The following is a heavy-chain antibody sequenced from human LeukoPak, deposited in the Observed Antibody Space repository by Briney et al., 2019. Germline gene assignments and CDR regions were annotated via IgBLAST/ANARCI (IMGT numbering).Heavy chain of an antibody. CDR2: INPNSGCT. D-gene: IGHD2-15*01. CDR3: ARPYCSGGSCPPQ. V-gene: IGHV1-2*06. Sequence: ASVKVSCKASGYTFTGYYMHWVRQAPGQGLERMGRINPNSGCTNYAQKFQGRVTITRDTSISTAYMELSRLRSDDTAVYYCARPYCSGGSCPPQWGQGTLVTVSS. J-gene: IGHJ4*02. CDR1: GYTFTGYY.